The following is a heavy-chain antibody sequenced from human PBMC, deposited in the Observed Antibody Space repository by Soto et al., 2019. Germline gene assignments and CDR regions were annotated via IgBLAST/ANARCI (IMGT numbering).Heavy chain of an antibody. CDR3: ARGATPYCGGACYFDF. CDR2: IIPALRRP. Sequence: QVQLVQSGAEVKKPGSSVKVSCKASGGTFNSYGFNWVRQAPGHGLEWLGGIIPALRRPNYAQKFQGRVTITADDSTSTAYMELSSLRYDDPAIYYCARGATPYCGGACYFDFWGQGTLVTVSS. CDR1: GGTFNSYG. D-gene: IGHD2-21*02. V-gene: IGHV1-69*01. J-gene: IGHJ4*02.